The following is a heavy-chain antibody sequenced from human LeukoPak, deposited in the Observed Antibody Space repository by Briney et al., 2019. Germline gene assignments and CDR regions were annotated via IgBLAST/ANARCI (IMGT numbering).Heavy chain of an antibody. D-gene: IGHD2-15*01. CDR2: ISYDGSNK. CDR3: AKLQGGGCSGGSCYRRRAFDI. CDR1: GFTFSSYG. Sequence: PGGSLRLSCAASGFTFSSYGMHWVRQAPGKGLEWVAVISYDGSNKYYADSVKGRFTISRDNSKNTLYLQMNSLRAEDTAVYYCAKLQGGGCSGGSCYRRRAFDIWGQGTMVTVSS. V-gene: IGHV3-30*18. J-gene: IGHJ3*02.